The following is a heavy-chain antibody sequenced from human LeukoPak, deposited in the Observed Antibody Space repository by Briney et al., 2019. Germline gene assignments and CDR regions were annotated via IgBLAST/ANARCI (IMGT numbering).Heavy chain of an antibody. V-gene: IGHV1-2*02. J-gene: IGHJ4*02. D-gene: IGHD3-10*01. CDR3: ARGKLLTYGSGSYYY. CDR2: INPNSGVT. Sequence: ASVKVSCKASGYTFTGYYMHWVRQAPGQGLEWMGWINPNSGVTNYAQKFQGRVTMTRDTSISTAYMELSRLRSDDTAVYYCARGKLLTYGSGSYYYWGQGTLVTVSS. CDR1: GYTFTGYY.